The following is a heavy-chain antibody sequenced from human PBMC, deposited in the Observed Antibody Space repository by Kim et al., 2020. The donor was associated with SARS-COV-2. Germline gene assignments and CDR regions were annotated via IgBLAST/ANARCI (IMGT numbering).Heavy chain of an antibody. J-gene: IGHJ1*01. D-gene: IGHD2-8*01. Sequence: DSVKGRVTITRDKSKNTLYMQMNSLRAEDTAVYYCAKAEMVYAMWAYFQHWGQGTLVTVSS. V-gene: IGHV3-23*01. CDR3: AKAEMVYAMWAYFQH.